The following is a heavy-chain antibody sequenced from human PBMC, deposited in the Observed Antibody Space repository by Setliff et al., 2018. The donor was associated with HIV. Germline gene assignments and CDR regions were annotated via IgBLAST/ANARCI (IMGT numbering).Heavy chain of an antibody. Sequence: PSETLSLTCAVSGYSISTAYYWGWIRQPPGKGLEWIGSVYHSWTTYYNPSLKSRVTISVDMSNNQFSLKVTSVTAADTAVYYCMRGRSITIFGVAYFDFWGQGTQVTVSS. J-gene: IGHJ4*02. CDR2: VYHSWTT. CDR3: MRGRSITIFGVAYFDF. V-gene: IGHV4-38-2*01. CDR1: GYSISTAYY. D-gene: IGHD3-3*01.